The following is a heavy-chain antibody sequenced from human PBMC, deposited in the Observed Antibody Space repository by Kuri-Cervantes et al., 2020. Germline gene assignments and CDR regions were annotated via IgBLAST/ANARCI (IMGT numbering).Heavy chain of an antibody. CDR1: GDSFRSYA. CDR2: IIPLFPTT. V-gene: IGHV1-69*13. D-gene: IGHD3-3*01. Sequence: SVKVSCKASGDSFRSYAISWVRQAPGQGLEWMGTIIPLFPTTNFAQTFQGRVTITADASTNTVNMELSSLRSEDTAVYYCARGRFLEWLPNYWGQGTLVTVSS. CDR3: ARGRFLEWLPNY. J-gene: IGHJ4*02.